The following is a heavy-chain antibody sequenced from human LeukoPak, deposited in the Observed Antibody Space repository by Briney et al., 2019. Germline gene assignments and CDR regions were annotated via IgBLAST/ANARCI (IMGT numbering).Heavy chain of an antibody. Sequence: SETLSLTCSVSGGSLSSYYWSWIRQSPGKGLEWIGYIYHSGSTDYNSSLKSRVTISEDTSKKQFSLKVSSVTAADTAVYYCARRLGYSSSWYPLDYWGQGTLVTVSS. CDR1: GGSLSSYY. D-gene: IGHD6-13*01. CDR2: IYHSGST. J-gene: IGHJ4*02. CDR3: ARRLGYSSSWYPLDY. V-gene: IGHV4-59*01.